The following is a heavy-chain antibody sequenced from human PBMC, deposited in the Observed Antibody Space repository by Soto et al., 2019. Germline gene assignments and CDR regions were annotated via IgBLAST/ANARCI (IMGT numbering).Heavy chain of an antibody. J-gene: IGHJ5*02. CDR3: AGQTFTIAAASYGRSNWFDP. V-gene: IGHV4-31*03. CDR1: GGSIRSAGHY. D-gene: IGHD6-25*01. Sequence: SETLSLTCTVSGGSIRSAGHYWSWIRQHPGKGLGWIGYINHSGNTYYTPSLKSRLTMSIDTSKNEFSLRLNSVTAADTAVYYCAGQTFTIAAASYGRSNWFDPWGPGTLVTVSS. CDR2: INHSGNT.